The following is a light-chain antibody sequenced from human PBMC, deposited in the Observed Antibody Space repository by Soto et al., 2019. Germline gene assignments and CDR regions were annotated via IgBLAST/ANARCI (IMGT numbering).Light chain of an antibody. V-gene: IGLV2-14*03. CDR3: ISYTSDSTYVV. Sequence: QSVLTQPASVSGSPGQSITISCTGSSSDVGGYNYVSWYQHHPDKAPKLMIYDVTNRPSGVSNRFSGSKSGNTASLTISGLQAEDEADYYCISYTSDSTYVVFGGGTQLTVL. J-gene: IGLJ2*01. CDR1: SSDVGGYNY. CDR2: DVT.